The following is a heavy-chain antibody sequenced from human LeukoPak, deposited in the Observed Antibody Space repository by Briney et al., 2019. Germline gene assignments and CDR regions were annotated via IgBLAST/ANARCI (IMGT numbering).Heavy chain of an antibody. CDR1: GFTVSSNY. CDR3: ARGISSSWYGAFDI. J-gene: IGHJ3*02. CDR2: IYSGGST. Sequence: PGGPLRLSCAASGFTVSSNYMSWVRQAPGKGLEWVSVIYSGGSTYYADSVKGRFTISRDNSKNTLYLQMNSLRAEDTAVYYCARGISSSWYGAFDIWGQGTMVTVSS. V-gene: IGHV3-53*01. D-gene: IGHD6-13*01.